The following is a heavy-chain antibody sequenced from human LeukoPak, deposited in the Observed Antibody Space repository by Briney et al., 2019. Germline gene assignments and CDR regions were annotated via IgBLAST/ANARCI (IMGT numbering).Heavy chain of an antibody. Sequence: PGVSLRLSCAASGFTFSRNAMNWVRQGPGQGLEWFAAISGNGLGTYYADSVKGRFNISRDNSRNTLYLQMNSLRIEDTAFYYCAKDANYLRSSGYLIPIDFWGQDTLVTVCS. V-gene: IGHV3-23*01. J-gene: IGHJ4*02. CDR2: ISGNGLGT. CDR3: AKDANYLRSSGYLIPIDF. CDR1: GFTFSRNA. D-gene: IGHD3-22*01.